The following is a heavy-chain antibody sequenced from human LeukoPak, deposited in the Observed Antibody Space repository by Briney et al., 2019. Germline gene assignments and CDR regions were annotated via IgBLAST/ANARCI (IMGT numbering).Heavy chain of an antibody. Sequence: PGGSLRLSCAASGFTFSSYAMSWVRQAPGKGLEWVSAISGSGGSTYYADSVKGRFTISRDNSKNTLYLQMNSLRAEDTAVYYCARARYCDILTGYNDAFDIWGQGTMVTVSS. CDR2: ISGSGGST. V-gene: IGHV3-23*01. D-gene: IGHD3-9*01. CDR1: GFTFSSYA. J-gene: IGHJ3*02. CDR3: ARARYCDILTGYNDAFDI.